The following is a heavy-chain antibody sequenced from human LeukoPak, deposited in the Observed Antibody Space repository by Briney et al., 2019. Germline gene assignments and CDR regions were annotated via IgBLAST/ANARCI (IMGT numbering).Heavy chain of an antibody. CDR1: GGSISSYY. Sequence: PSETLSLTCTVSGGSISSYYWSWIRQPPGKGLEWIGYIYYSGSTNYNPSLKSRVTISVDTSKNQFPLKLSSVTAADTAVYYCAREKDSSGCFDYWGQGTLVTVSS. CDR2: IYYSGST. D-gene: IGHD6-19*01. V-gene: IGHV4-59*01. J-gene: IGHJ4*02. CDR3: AREKDSSGCFDY.